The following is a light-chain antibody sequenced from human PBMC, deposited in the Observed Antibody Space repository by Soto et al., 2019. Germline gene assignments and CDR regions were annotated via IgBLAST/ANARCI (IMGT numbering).Light chain of an antibody. V-gene: IGKV1-27*01. J-gene: IGKJ1*01. CDR2: AAS. CDR1: QGISNY. CDR3: QRFNSDPPT. Sequence: DMQMTQSPSTLSASVGDRVTITCRASQGISNYLAWYQQKPGRVPKLLIYAASTLQSGVPSRFSGSGSGTDFTPTISSLQPEDVATYYCQRFNSDPPTFGQGTKVDIK.